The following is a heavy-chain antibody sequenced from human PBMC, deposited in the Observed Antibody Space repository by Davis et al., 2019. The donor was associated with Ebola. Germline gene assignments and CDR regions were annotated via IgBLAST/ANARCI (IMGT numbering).Heavy chain of an antibody. J-gene: IGHJ4*02. CDR3: ARDGIPWLVRGYFDY. CDR2: ISPSGGST. CDR1: GYTFTSYY. Sequence: AASVKVSCKASGYTFTSYYMHWVRQAPGQGLEWMGIISPSGGSTSYAQKFQGRVTMTRDTSTSTVYMELSSLRSEDTAVYYCARDGIPWLVRGYFDYWGQGTLVTVSS. V-gene: IGHV1-46*01. D-gene: IGHD6-19*01.